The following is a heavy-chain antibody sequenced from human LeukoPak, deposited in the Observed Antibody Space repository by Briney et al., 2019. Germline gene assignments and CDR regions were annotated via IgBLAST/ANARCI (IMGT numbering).Heavy chain of an antibody. D-gene: IGHD3-9*01. CDR3: ARATTYDILTGYSDY. CDR2: ISSSSSYI. CDR1: GFTFSSYS. J-gene: IGHJ4*02. V-gene: IGHV3-21*01. Sequence: GGSLRLSCAASGFTFSSYSMNWVRQAPGKGLEWVSSISSSSSYIYCADSVKGRFTISRDNAKKSLYLQMNSLRAEDTAIYYCARATTYDILTGYSDYWGQGTLVTVSS.